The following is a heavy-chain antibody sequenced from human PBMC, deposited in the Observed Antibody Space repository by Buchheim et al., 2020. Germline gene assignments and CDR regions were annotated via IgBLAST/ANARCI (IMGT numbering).Heavy chain of an antibody. D-gene: IGHD2-2*02. CDR3: ARDLSGYCSSTSCYSGGLDY. CDR2: INPSGGST. J-gene: IGHJ4*02. CDR1: GYTFTSYY. V-gene: IGHV1-46*01. Sequence: QVQLVQSGAEVKKPGASVKVSCKASGYTFTSYYMHWVRQAPGQGLEWMGIINPSGGSTSYAQKFQGRVTMTRDTSTSTVYMELSSLRSEDTAVYYCARDLSGYCSSTSCYSGGLDYWGQGTL.